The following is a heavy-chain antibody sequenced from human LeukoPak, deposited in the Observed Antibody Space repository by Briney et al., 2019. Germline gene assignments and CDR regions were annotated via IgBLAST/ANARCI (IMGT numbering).Heavy chain of an antibody. V-gene: IGHV1-24*01. J-gene: IGHJ5*02. Sequence: ASVKVSCKVSGYTLTELSMHWVRQAPGKGLEWMGGFDPEDGETIYAQKFQGRVTMTEDTSTDTAYMELSSLRSEDTAVYYCATSISSLNWFDPWGQGTLVTVSS. CDR1: GYTLTELS. D-gene: IGHD6-6*01. CDR2: FDPEDGET. CDR3: ATSISSLNWFDP.